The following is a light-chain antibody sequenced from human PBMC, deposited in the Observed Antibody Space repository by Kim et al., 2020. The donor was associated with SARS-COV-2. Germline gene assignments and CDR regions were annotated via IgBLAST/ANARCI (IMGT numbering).Light chain of an antibody. CDR2: SNN. CDR1: NSNIGSNT. CDR3: AAWDDSLNGQVV. V-gene: IGLV1-44*01. Sequence: QLVLTQPPSASGTPGQRVTISCSGSNSNIGSNTVNWYQQLPGTAPKLLIYSNNQRPSGVPDRFSGSKSGTSASLAISGLQSEDEADYYCAAWDDSLNGQVVFGGGTQLTVL. J-gene: IGLJ2*01.